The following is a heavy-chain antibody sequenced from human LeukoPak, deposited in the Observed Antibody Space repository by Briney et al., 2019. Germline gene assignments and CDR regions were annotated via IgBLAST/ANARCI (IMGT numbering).Heavy chain of an antibody. CDR1: GYTFTSYD. V-gene: IGHV1-8*03. J-gene: IGHJ4*02. Sequence: ASVKVSCKASGYTFTSYDINWVRQATGQGLEWMGWMNPNSGNTGYAQKFQGRVTITRNTSISTAHMELSSLRSEDTAVYYCARYVCSSTSCYSDYWGQGTLVTVSS. CDR3: ARYVCSSTSCYSDY. CDR2: MNPNSGNT. D-gene: IGHD2-2*01.